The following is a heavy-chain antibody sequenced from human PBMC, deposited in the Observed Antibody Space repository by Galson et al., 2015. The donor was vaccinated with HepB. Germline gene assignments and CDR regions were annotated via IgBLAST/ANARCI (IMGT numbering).Heavy chain of an antibody. J-gene: IGHJ5*02. CDR3: ARDRGYDYAWGNYRAQTWFGP. Sequence: TLSLTCTVSGGSIGNSDYYWSWIRQPPGKGLEWIGNIYYSGSTYYNPSLKSRVTISLDTSKNQFSLRLSSMTAADTAVYYCARDRGYDYAWGNYRAQTWFGPWGQGTLVTVSS. D-gene: IGHD3-16*02. CDR2: IYYSGST. V-gene: IGHV4-30-4*01. CDR1: GGSIGNSDYY.